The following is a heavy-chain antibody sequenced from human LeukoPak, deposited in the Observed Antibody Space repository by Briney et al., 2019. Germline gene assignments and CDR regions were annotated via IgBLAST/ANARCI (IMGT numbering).Heavy chain of an antibody. Sequence: PGGSLRLSCAASGFTFNDYAMHWDRLAPGKGLEWVSGITWNSDNLDYADSVKGRFTISRDNAKNSLYLQMDSLRAEDTALYYCAKAGGRWLQFRSWFDPWGQGTLVTVSS. V-gene: IGHV3-9*01. D-gene: IGHD5-24*01. CDR1: GFTFNDYA. CDR3: AKAGGRWLQFRSWFDP. CDR2: ITWNSDNL. J-gene: IGHJ5*02.